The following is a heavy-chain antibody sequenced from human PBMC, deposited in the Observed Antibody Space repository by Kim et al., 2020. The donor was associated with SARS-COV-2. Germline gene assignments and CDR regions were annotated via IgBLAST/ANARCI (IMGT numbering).Heavy chain of an antibody. Sequence: SETLSLTCTVSGGSISSGGYYWSWIRQHPGKGLEWIGYIYYSGSTYYNPSLKSRVTISVDTSKNQFSLKLSSVTAADTAVYYCAGEKKYYYYGMDVWGQGTTVTVSS. CDR3: AGEKKYYYYGMDV. CDR2: IYYSGST. CDR1: GGSISSGGYY. V-gene: IGHV4-31*03. J-gene: IGHJ6*02.